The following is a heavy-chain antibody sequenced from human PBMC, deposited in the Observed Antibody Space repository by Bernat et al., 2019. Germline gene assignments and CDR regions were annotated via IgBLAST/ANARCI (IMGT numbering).Heavy chain of an antibody. CDR1: GFTFSSYE. D-gene: IGHD3-10*01. J-gene: IGHJ6*02. Sequence: EVQLVESGGGLVQPGGSLRLSCAASGFTFSSYEMNWVRQAPGKGLEWVSYISSSGSTIYYADSVKGRFTISRDNAKNSLYLQMNSLRAEDTAVYYCARASMVRGVKGPLVWGQGTTVTVSS. CDR2: ISSSGSTI. CDR3: ARASMVRGVKGPLV. V-gene: IGHV3-48*03.